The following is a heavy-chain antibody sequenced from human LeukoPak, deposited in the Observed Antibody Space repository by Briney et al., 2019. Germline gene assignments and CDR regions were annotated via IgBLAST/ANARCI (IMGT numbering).Heavy chain of an antibody. Sequence: GGSLRLSCAASGFTFSSYSMNWVRQAPGKGLEWVSSISSSSSYIYYADSVKGRFTISRDNAKNSLYLQMNSLRAEDTAVYYCAREYGGNKVFDYWGQGTLVTVSS. V-gene: IGHV3-21*01. CDR2: ISSSSSYI. CDR3: AREYGGNKVFDY. D-gene: IGHD4-23*01. J-gene: IGHJ4*02. CDR1: GFTFSSYS.